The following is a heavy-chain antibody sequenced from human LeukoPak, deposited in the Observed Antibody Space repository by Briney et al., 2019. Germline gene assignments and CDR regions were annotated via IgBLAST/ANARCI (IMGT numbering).Heavy chain of an antibody. J-gene: IGHJ4*02. Sequence: GGSLRLSCAASGFTFSSYEMNWVRQAPGKGLKWVSYISSSGSTIYYADSVKGRFTISRDNSKNTLYLQMNSLRAEDTAVYYCARAYSPPQWSPFDYWGQGTLVTVSS. D-gene: IGHD6-13*01. CDR2: ISSSGSTI. CDR3: ARAYSPPQWSPFDY. CDR1: GFTFSSYE. V-gene: IGHV3-48*03.